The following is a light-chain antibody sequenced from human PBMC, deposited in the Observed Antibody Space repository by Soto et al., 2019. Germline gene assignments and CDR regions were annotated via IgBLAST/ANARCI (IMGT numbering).Light chain of an antibody. V-gene: IGKV3-15*01. CDR2: GAS. Sequence: EIVMTQSPTIVSVSPGERATLSCRASQSVNSNLAWYQQKPGQAPRLLISGASTRAPGIAARFSGSGSGTNFTLSISGLQSADFAVYYCQQRHSWPPIFTFGPGTKLDIK. CDR1: QSVNSN. J-gene: IGKJ3*01. CDR3: QQRHSWPPIFT.